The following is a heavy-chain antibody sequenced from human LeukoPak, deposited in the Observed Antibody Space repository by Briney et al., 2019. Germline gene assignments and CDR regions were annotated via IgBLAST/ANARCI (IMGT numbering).Heavy chain of an antibody. V-gene: IGHV3-48*03. CDR3: AELGITMIGGV. Sequence: GGSLRLSCAASGFTFRSYEMNWVREAPGKGVEWVSYISSSGSTIYYADSVKGRFTISRDNAKNSLYLQMNSLGAEDTAVYYCAELGITMIGGVWGKGTTVTISS. J-gene: IGHJ6*04. CDR1: GFTFRSYE. D-gene: IGHD3-10*02. CDR2: ISSSGSTI.